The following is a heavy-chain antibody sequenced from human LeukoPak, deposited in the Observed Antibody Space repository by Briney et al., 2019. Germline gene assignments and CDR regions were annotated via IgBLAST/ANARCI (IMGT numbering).Heavy chain of an antibody. J-gene: IGHJ3*02. D-gene: IGHD3-22*01. CDR2: ISSSSSTI. CDR1: GFTFSSYS. V-gene: IGHV3-48*01. CDR3: ARPYDSSGYRPTHDAFDI. Sequence: GGSLRLSCAASGFTFSSYSMNWVRQAPGRGLEWVSYISSSSSTIYYADSVKGRFTISRDNAKNSLYLQMNSLRAEDTAVYYCARPYDSSGYRPTHDAFDIWGQGTMVTVSS.